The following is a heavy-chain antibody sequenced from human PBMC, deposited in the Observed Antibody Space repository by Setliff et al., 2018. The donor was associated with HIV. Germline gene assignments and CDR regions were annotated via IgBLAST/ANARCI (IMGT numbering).Heavy chain of an antibody. D-gene: IGHD4-17*01. CDR1: GGSISSSSYY. CDR3: ARDRPPSTVDMLGAFDR. J-gene: IGHJ3*02. CDR2: IYYSGTT. V-gene: IGHV4-39*02. Sequence: PSETLSLTCTVSGGSISSSSYYWGWIRQPPGKGLEWIGSIYYSGTTYYNPSLKSRVTISVDRSKNQFSLKLGSVTTAETAVYYCARDRPPSTVDMLGAFDRWGQGTMVTVSS.